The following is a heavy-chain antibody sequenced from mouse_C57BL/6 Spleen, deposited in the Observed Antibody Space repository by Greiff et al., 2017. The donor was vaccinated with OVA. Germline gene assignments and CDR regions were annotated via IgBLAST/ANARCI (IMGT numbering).Heavy chain of an antibody. D-gene: IGHD2-5*01. CDR2: INPGSGGT. V-gene: IGHV1-54*01. Sequence: VQLQQSGAELVRPGTSVKVSCKASGYAFTNYLIEWVKQRPGQGLEWIGVINPGSGGTNYNEKFKGKATLTADKSSSTAYMQLSSLTSEDSAVYFCARSPSYSNYVMDYWGQGTSVTVSS. CDR1: GYAFTNYL. CDR3: ARSPSYSNYVMDY. J-gene: IGHJ4*01.